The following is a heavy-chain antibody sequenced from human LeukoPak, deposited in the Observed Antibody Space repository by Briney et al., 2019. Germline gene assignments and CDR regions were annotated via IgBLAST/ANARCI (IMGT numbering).Heavy chain of an antibody. CDR3: ARALEEDYYYMDV. V-gene: IGHV7-4-1*02. D-gene: IGHD5-24*01. Sequence: ASVKVSCKASGYTFTGYYMHWVRQAPGQGLEWMGWINTNTGNPTYAQGFTGRFVFSLDTSVSTAYLQISSLKAEDTAVYYCARALEEDYYYMDVWGKGTTVTVSS. CDR1: GYTFTGYY. J-gene: IGHJ6*03. CDR2: INTNTGNP.